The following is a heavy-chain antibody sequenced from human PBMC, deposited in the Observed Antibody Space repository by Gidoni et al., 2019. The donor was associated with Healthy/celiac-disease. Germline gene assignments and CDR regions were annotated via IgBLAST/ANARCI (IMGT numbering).Heavy chain of an antibody. CDR3: AKDGRYCSSTSCSRNAFDI. CDR1: GFTFSSYG. J-gene: IGHJ3*02. Sequence: QVQLVESGGGVVQPGRSLRLSCAASGFTFSSYGMHWVRQAPGKGLEWVAVISYDGSNKYYADSVKGRFTISRDNSKNTLYLQMNSLRAEDTAVYYCAKDGRYCSSTSCSRNAFDIWGQGTMVTVSS. V-gene: IGHV3-30*18. CDR2: ISYDGSNK. D-gene: IGHD2-2*01.